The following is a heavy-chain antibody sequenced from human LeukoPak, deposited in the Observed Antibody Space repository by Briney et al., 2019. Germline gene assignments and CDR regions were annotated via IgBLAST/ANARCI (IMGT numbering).Heavy chain of an antibody. CDR3: ARFAYGSGSRPYYFDY. J-gene: IGHJ4*02. D-gene: IGHD3-10*01. CDR1: GVSISSGGYS. V-gene: IGHV4-30-2*01. CDR2: IYHSGST. Sequence: SETLSLTCAVSGVSISSGGYSWSWIRQPPGKGLEWIGYIYHSGSTYYNPSLKSRVTISVDRSKNQFSLKLSSVTAADTAVYYCARFAYGSGSRPYYFDYWGQGTLVTVSS.